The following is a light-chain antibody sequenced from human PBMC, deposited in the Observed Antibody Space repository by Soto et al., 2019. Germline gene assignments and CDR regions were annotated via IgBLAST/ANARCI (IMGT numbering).Light chain of an antibody. J-gene: IGKJ2*01. CDR1: QSVSSN. CDR2: GAS. V-gene: IGKV3-15*01. CDR3: QQYNNWPPYT. Sequence: EIVMTQSPATLSVSPGERATLSCRASQSVSSNLAGYQQKPGQAPRLLIYGASTRATGIQARFSGRGSGTEFTLIISSMQDEDFAVYDCQQYNNWPPYTFGQGTNLEIK.